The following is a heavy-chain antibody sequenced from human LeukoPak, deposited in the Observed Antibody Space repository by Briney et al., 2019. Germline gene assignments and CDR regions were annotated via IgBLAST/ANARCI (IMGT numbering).Heavy chain of an antibody. Sequence: GGSLRLSCAASGFTFSSYPIHWVRQAPGKGLDWVAVISDDGYNPYYSDSVKGRFTISRDNSKNTVYLQMNSLRTEDTAVYYCASIFSSGYSYFDYWGQGTLVTVSS. CDR1: GFTFSSYP. CDR3: ASIFSSGYSYFDY. J-gene: IGHJ4*02. D-gene: IGHD5-18*01. CDR2: ISDDGYNP. V-gene: IGHV3-30-3*01.